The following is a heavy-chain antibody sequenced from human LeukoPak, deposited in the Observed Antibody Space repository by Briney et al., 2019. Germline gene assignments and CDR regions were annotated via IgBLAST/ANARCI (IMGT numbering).Heavy chain of an antibody. CDR3: ARARRTSSWYYFDY. CDR2: ISYDGSNK. D-gene: IGHD6-13*01. Sequence: PGGSLRPSCAASGFTFSSYAMHWVRQAPGKGLEWVAVISYDGSNKYYADSVKGRFTISRDNSKNTLYLQMNSLRAEDTALYHCARARRTSSWYYFDYWGQGTLVTVSS. CDR1: GFTFSSYA. J-gene: IGHJ4*02. V-gene: IGHV3-30-3*01.